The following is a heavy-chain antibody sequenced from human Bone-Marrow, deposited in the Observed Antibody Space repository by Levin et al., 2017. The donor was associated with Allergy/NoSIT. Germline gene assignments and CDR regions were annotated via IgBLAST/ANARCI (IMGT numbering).Heavy chain of an antibody. CDR2: ISGNGGST. D-gene: IGHD2-15*01. Sequence: GGSLRLSCAASGFTFRSYVMSWVRQAPGKGLEWVSAISGNGGSTYYADSVKGRFTISRDNSKNTVSLQMNSLRAEDTALYYCAKSKMGCSGATCYSAFDSWGQGTRVTVSS. CDR1: GFTFRSYV. V-gene: IGHV3-23*01. CDR3: AKSKMGCSGATCYSAFDS. J-gene: IGHJ4*02.